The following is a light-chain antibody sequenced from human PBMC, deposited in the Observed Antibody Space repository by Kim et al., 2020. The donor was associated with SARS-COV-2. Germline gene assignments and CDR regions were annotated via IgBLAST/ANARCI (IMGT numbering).Light chain of an antibody. CDR3: LQSYSTPLT. CDR1: QNINIY. J-gene: IGKJ4*01. Sequence: DIQMTQSPPSLSASVGDRVTITCRASQNINIYLDWFQHKPGKAPKLLISTTSRLQNGVPSRFTGSGSVTDFSLTISSLQPEDFATYYCLQSYSTPLTFGGGTKVEI. V-gene: IGKV1-39*01. CDR2: TTS.